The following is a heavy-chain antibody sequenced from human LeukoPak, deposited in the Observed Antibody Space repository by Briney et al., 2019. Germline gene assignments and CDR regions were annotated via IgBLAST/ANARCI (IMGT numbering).Heavy chain of an antibody. CDR3: ARMSSSWYYRGMVDY. D-gene: IGHD6-13*01. J-gene: IGHJ4*02. V-gene: IGHV3-21*01. CDR1: GFTFSSYS. Sequence: GGSLRLSCAASGFTFSSYSMNWVRQAPGKGLEWVSSISSSSSYIYYADSVKGRFTISRDNAKNSLYLQMNSLRAEDTAVYYCARMSSSWYYRGMVDYWGQGTLVTVSS. CDR2: ISSSSSYI.